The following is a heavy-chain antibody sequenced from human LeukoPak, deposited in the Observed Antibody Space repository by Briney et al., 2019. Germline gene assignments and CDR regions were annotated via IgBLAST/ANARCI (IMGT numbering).Heavy chain of an antibody. CDR2: ISSGGTNI. V-gene: IGHV3-21*01. J-gene: IGHJ4*02. D-gene: IGHD2-2*03. CDR1: GFTFSIYS. CDR3: ARVGGYCSSVSNCYGDY. Sequence: GGSLRLSCAASGFTFSIYSMNWVRQAPGRGLEGVSCISSGGTNIYYADSVRGRFTISRDNAKNSLYLQMNSRRAEDTAVYYCARVGGYCSSVSNCYGDYWGQGTLFTVSS.